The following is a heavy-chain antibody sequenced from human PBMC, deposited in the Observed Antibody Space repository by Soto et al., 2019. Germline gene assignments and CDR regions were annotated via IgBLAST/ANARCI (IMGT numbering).Heavy chain of an antibody. CDR3: ARPYCSSTSCYAVLDY. Sequence: GASVKVSCKASGHTFTSYDINWVRQATGQGLEWMGWMNPNSGNTDYAQKFQGRVTMTRNTSISTAYMELSSLRSEDTAVYYCARPYCSSTSCYAVLDYWGQGTLVTVSS. CDR2: MNPNSGNT. CDR1: GHTFTSYD. V-gene: IGHV1-8*01. D-gene: IGHD2-2*01. J-gene: IGHJ4*02.